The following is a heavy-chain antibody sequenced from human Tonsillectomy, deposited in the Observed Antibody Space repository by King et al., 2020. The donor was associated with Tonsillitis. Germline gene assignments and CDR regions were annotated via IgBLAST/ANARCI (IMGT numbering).Heavy chain of an antibody. J-gene: IGHJ4*02. Sequence: QLQESGPGLVKPSETLSLTCTVSGGSISSSSYYWGWIRKPPGKGLDWIGSIFSGGYTYYNPSLKSRVTISVDTSKNQISLKLNSVTAADTAVYYCASPVRTAAGTRYFDSWGQGTLVTVSS. CDR1: GGSISSSSYY. V-gene: IGHV4-39*01. CDR3: ASPVRTAAGTRYFDS. D-gene: IGHD6-13*01. CDR2: IFSGGYT.